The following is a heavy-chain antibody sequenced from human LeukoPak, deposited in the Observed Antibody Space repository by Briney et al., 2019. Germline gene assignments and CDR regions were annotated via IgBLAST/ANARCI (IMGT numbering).Heavy chain of an antibody. J-gene: IGHJ4*02. D-gene: IGHD6-19*01. Sequence: PGGSLRLSCAASGFTFSSYAMSWVRQAQGKGLEWVSAISGSGGSTYYADSVKGRFTISRDNSKNTLYLQMNSLRAEDTAVYYCAKVLAVAGKHDYWGQGTLVTVSS. CDR1: GFTFSSYA. CDR2: ISGSGGST. V-gene: IGHV3-23*01. CDR3: AKVLAVAGKHDY.